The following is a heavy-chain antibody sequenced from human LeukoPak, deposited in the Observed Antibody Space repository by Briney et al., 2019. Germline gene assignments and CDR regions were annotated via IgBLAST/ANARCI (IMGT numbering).Heavy chain of an antibody. CDR1: GGSVSSGSYY. V-gene: IGHV4-61*01. CDR3: ARGDDYYDSSGYYRWFDP. J-gene: IGHJ5*02. Sequence: SETLSLTCTVSGGSVSSGSYYWSWIRQPPGKGLEWIGYIYYSGSTNYNPSLKSRDTISVDTSKNQFSLKLSSVTAADTAVYYCARGDDYYDSSGYYRWFDPWGQGTLVTVSS. CDR2: IYYSGST. D-gene: IGHD3-22*01.